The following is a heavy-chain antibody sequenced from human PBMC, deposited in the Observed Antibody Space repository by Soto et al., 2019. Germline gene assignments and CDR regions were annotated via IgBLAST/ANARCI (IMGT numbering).Heavy chain of an antibody. D-gene: IGHD1-20*01. J-gene: IGHJ6*02. CDR2: IYPGDSDT. CDR1: GYSFTSYW. CDR3: ARQGITGINYYYYSGMDV. Sequence: PGESLKISCKGSGYSFTSYWIGWVRQMPGKGLEWMGIIYPGDSDTRYSPSFQGQVTISADKSISTAYLQWSSLKASDTAMYYCARQGITGINYYYYSGMDVWGQGTTVTVSS. V-gene: IGHV5-51*01.